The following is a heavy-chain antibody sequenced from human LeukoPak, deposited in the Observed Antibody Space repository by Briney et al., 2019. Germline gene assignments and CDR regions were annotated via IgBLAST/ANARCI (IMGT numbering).Heavy chain of an antibody. CDR3: ARGYNYYDSSGYSYYFDY. V-gene: IGHV5-51*01. CDR2: IYPGDSDT. D-gene: IGHD3-22*01. Sequence: GESLKISCKGSGYSFTSYWIGWVRQMPGKGLEWIGIIYPGDSDTRYSPSFQGQVTISADKSISTAYLQWSSLKASDTAMYYCARGYNYYDSSGYSYYFDYWGQGTLVTVSS. J-gene: IGHJ4*02. CDR1: GYSFTSYW.